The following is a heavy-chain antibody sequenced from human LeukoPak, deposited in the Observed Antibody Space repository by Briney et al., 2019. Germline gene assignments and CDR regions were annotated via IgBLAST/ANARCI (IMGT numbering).Heavy chain of an antibody. CDR2: IYYSGST. D-gene: IGHD4-11*01. Sequence: SETLSLTCTVSGSSISSYYWSWIRQPPGKRLEWIGYIYYSGSTNYNPSLKSRVTISVDTSKNQFSLKLSSVTAADTAVYYCARHYSNYVGWFDPWGQGTLVTVSS. CDR1: GSSISSYY. J-gene: IGHJ5*02. V-gene: IGHV4-59*01. CDR3: ARHYSNYVGWFDP.